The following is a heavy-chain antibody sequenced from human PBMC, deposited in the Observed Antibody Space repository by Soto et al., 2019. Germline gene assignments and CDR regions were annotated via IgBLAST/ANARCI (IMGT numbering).Heavy chain of an antibody. CDR1: GFTFSSYW. V-gene: IGHV3-74*01. CDR2: INSDGSST. CDR3: ARGGSYYDFWSGYYKGGYYCMDV. J-gene: IGHJ6*02. D-gene: IGHD3-3*01. Sequence: GGSLRLSCAASGFTFSSYWMHWVRQAPGKGLVWVARINSDGSSTSYADSVKGRFTISRDNAKNTLYLQMNRLSAEDTAVYYCARGGSYYDFWSGYYKGGYYCMDVWGQGTTVTVSS.